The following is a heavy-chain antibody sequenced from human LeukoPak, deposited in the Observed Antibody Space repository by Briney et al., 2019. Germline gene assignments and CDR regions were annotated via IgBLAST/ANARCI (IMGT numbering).Heavy chain of an antibody. CDR2: ISYDGSNK. Sequence: GGSLRLSCAASGFTFSSYAMHWVRQAPGKGLEWVAVISYDGSNKYYADSVKGRFTISRDNSKNTLYLQMNSLRAEDTAVYYCAREGTDYDFWSGYYKRANSQSPQKDAFDIWGQGTMVTVSS. CDR1: GFTFSSYA. CDR3: AREGTDYDFWSGYYKRANSQSPQKDAFDI. D-gene: IGHD3-3*01. J-gene: IGHJ3*02. V-gene: IGHV3-30-3*01.